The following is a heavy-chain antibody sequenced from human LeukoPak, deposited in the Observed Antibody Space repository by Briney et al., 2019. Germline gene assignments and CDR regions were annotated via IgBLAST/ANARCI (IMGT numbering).Heavy chain of an antibody. CDR3: ASTGDSWYFDL. Sequence: SETLSLTCAVFGGSFSGYYWSWIRQPPGKGLEWIGEINHSGSTNYNPSLKSRLTISVDTSKNQFSLKLSSVTAADTAVYYCASTGDSWYFDLWGRGTLVTVSS. D-gene: IGHD7-27*01. CDR2: INHSGST. J-gene: IGHJ2*01. CDR1: GGSFSGYY. V-gene: IGHV4-34*01.